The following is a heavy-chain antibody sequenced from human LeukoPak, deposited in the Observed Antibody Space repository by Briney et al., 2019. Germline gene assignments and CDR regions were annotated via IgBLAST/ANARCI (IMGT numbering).Heavy chain of an antibody. CDR3: ARGSSAAPTPLGYYYYMDV. V-gene: IGHV1-18*01. CDR1: GYTFTSYG. D-gene: IGHD6-13*01. J-gene: IGHJ6*03. CDR2: ISAYNGNT. Sequence: GASVKVSCKASGYTFTSYGISWVRQAPGQGLEWMGWISAYNGNTNYAQKLQGRVTMTTDTSTSTAYMELSRLRSDDTAVYYCARGSSAAPTPLGYYYYMDVWGKGTTVTVSS.